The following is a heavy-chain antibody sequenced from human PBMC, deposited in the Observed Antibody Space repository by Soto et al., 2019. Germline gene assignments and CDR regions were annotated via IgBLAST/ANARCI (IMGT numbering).Heavy chain of an antibody. Sequence: ASVKVSCKASGNTFTGYFMHWVCQAPGQGLEWMGWINPNNGDTNYAQKFQGRVTMTRATSISTAYMELSSLISDDTAVYYCARVKNYYITTGPLDSWGQGTLVTVSS. CDR1: GNTFTGYF. CDR2: INPNNGDT. D-gene: IGHD3-22*01. CDR3: ARVKNYYITTGPLDS. V-gene: IGHV1-2*02. J-gene: IGHJ4*02.